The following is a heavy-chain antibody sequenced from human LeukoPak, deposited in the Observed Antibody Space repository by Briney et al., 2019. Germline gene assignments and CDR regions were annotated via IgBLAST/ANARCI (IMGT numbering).Heavy chain of an antibody. CDR3: ARAEYYYDSSGLKGLPFDY. CDR2: INPNSGGT. J-gene: IGHJ4*02. V-gene: IGHV1-2*02. D-gene: IGHD3-22*01. Sequence: ASVKVSCKASEYTFTGYYMNWVRQAPGQGLEWMGWINPNSGGTNYAQKFQGRVTMTRDTAISTAYMELSRLRSDDTAVYYCARAEYYYDSSGLKGLPFDYGGQGTLVTVSS. CDR1: EYTFTGYY.